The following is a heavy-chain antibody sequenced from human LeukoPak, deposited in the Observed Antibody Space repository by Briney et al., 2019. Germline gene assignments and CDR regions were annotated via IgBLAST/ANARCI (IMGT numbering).Heavy chain of an antibody. J-gene: IGHJ4*02. CDR1: GFTFSTYW. CDR2: IYSGGST. CDR3: AREVDSSGQPFDY. V-gene: IGHV3-66*01. Sequence: GGSLRLSCAASGFTFSTYWMSWVRQAPGKGLEWVSVIYSGGSTYYADSVKGRFTISRDNSKNTLYLQMNSLRAEDTAVYYCAREVDSSGQPFDYWGQGTLVTVSS. D-gene: IGHD3-22*01.